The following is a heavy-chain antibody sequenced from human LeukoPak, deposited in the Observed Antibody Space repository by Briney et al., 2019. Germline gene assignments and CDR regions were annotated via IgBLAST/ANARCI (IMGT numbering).Heavy chain of an antibody. CDR2: IYYSGST. Sequence: PSETLSLTCTVSGGSISSSSYYWGWIRQPPGKGLEWIGSIYYSGSTYYNPSLKSRVTISVDTSKNQFSLKLSSVTAADTAVYYCARDLSHYGSGSYYNNTFSWGQGTLVTVSS. D-gene: IGHD3-10*01. J-gene: IGHJ4*02. CDR3: ARDLSHYGSGSYYNNTFS. V-gene: IGHV4-39*07. CDR1: GGSISSSSYY.